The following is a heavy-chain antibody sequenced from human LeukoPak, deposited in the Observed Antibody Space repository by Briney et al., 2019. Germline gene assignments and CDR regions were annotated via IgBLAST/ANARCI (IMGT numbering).Heavy chain of an antibody. J-gene: IGHJ4*02. V-gene: IGHV3-48*01. CDR1: GFTFSRHG. CDR3: ARESGSGSVFDY. Sequence: GGTLRLSCVASGFTFSRHGMNWVRQAPGKGLEWVSYISSSSRTIYYADSVKGRFTISRDNAKNSLYLQMNSLRAEDTAVYYCARESGSGSVFDYWGQGTLVTVSS. D-gene: IGHD3-10*01. CDR2: ISSSSRTI.